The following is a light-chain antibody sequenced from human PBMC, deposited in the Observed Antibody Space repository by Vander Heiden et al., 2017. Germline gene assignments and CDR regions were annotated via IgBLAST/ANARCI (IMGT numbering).Light chain of an antibody. CDR1: SSNIGSNY. CDR2: RNN. J-gene: IGLJ2*01. Sequence: SVLTQPPSASGTPGQRVTIPCSGSSSNIGSNYVSWYQQRPGTAPKLLIYRNNQRPSGVPDRFSGSKSGTSASLAISGLRSEDEADYYCAAWEDSLSGPVVFGGGTKLTVL. V-gene: IGLV1-47*01. CDR3: AAWEDSLSGPVV.